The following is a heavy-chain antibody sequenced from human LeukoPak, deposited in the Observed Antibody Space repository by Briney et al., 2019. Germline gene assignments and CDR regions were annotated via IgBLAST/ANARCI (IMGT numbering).Heavy chain of an antibody. J-gene: IGHJ4*02. CDR3: ARDRGYSYGNWYFDN. V-gene: IGHV3-48*02. CDR1: GFTFSSYG. CDR2: ISSSSSIM. Sequence: GGSLRLSCAASGFTFSSYGMSWVRQAPGKGLEWVSYISSSSSIMDYADSVKGRFTISRDNAKNSLYLQVNSLRDEDTAVYYCARDRGYSYGNWYFDNWGQGTLVTVSS. D-gene: IGHD5-18*01.